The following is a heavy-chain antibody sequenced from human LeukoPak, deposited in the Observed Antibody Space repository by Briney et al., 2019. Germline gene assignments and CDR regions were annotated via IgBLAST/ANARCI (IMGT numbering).Heavy chain of an antibody. Sequence: SETLSLTCAVYGGSFSGYYWSWIRHPPGKGLEWIGEINHSGSTNYNPSLKSRVTISVDTSKNQFSLKLSSVTAADTAVYYCARLPNSSVWYVEAYFQQSGQGTLVNLSS. CDR2: INHSGST. CDR1: GGSFSGYY. J-gene: IGHJ1*01. D-gene: IGHD6-19*01. V-gene: IGHV4-34*01. CDR3: ARLPNSSVWYVEAYFQQ.